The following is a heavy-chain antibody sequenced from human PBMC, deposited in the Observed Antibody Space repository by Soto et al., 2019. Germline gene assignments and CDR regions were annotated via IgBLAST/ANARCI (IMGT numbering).Heavy chain of an antibody. V-gene: IGHV4-30-4*01. CDR2: IYYSGST. CDR1: GGSISSGDYY. CDR3: ARDLRWELPDFREFDP. J-gene: IGHJ5*02. D-gene: IGHD1-26*01. Sequence: SETLSLTCTVSGGSISSGDYYWSWIRQPPGKGLEWIGYIYYSGSTYYNPSLKSRVTISVDTSKNQFSLKLSSVTAADTAVYYCARDLRWELPDFREFDPWGQGTLVTVSS.